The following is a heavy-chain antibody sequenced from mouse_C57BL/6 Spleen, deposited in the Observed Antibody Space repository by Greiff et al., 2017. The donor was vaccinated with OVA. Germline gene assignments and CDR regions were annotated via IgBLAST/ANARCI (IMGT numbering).Heavy chain of an antibody. CDR1: GFTITNTY. D-gene: IGHD2-2*01. Sequence: EVQLQESVAELVRPGASVKLSCTASGFTITNTYMHWVKQRPEQGLEWIGRIDPANGNTKYAPKFKGKATLTADTSSNTAYLQLSSLTSEDTAVYYCARYGSYVMDYWGQGTSVTVSS. CDR3: ARYGSYVMDY. J-gene: IGHJ4*01. V-gene: IGHV14-3*01. CDR2: IDPANGNT.